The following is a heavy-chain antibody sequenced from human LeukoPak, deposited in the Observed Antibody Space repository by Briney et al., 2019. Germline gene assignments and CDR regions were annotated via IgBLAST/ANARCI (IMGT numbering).Heavy chain of an antibody. J-gene: IGHJ5*02. CDR2: IRYDGSNK. D-gene: IGHD2-2*01. V-gene: IGHV3-30*02. CDR3: AKGAPIVVASPFDP. Sequence: GGSLRLSCAASGLTFSSYGMHWVRQAPGKGLEWVAFIRYDGSNKYYADSVKGRFTISRDNSKNTLYLQMNSLRAEDTAVYYCAKGAPIVVASPFDPWGQGTLVTASS. CDR1: GLTFSSYG.